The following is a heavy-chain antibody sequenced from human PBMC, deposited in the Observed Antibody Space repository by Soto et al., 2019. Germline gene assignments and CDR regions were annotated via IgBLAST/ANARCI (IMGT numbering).Heavy chain of an antibody. CDR3: ARGTKGLLWFGEGDAFDI. V-gene: IGHV1-2*04. CDR1: GYTFTGYY. Sequence: ASVKGSCKASGYTFTGYYIHWVRQAPGQGLEWMGWINPNSGDTNYAQKFQGWVTMTRDTSISTAYMELSKLRSDDTAVYYCARGTKGLLWFGEGDAFDIWGQGTMVTGSS. CDR2: INPNSGDT. J-gene: IGHJ3*02. D-gene: IGHD3-10*01.